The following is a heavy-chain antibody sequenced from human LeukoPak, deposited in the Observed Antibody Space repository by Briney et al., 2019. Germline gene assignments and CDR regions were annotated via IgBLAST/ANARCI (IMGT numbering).Heavy chain of an antibody. J-gene: IGHJ4*02. V-gene: IGHV3-21*01. CDR2: ISSYSNYI. CDR3: AKGSSGGRPYYFDY. Sequence: GGSLRLSCAASGFTFSTYSIHWVRQAPGKGLEWVSSISSYSNYIYYADSVKGRFTISRDNAQNSLFLQMNSLRAEDTAIYYCAKGSSGGRPYYFDYWGQGTLVTVSS. CDR1: GFTFSTYS. D-gene: IGHD3-22*01.